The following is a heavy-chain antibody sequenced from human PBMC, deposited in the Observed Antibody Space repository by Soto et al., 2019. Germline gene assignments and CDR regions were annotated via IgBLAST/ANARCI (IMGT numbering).Heavy chain of an antibody. CDR1: GFTFSNAW. J-gene: IGHJ6*02. D-gene: IGHD2-21*02. CDR3: TTDLGQGTDYYYYGMDV. Sequence: GGSLRLSCAASGFTFSNAWMNWVRQAPGKGLEWVGRIKSKTDGGTTDYAAPVKGRFTISRDDSKNTLYLQMNSLKTEDTAVYYCTTDLGQGTDYYYYGMDVWGQGTTVTVSS. CDR2: IKSKTDGGTT. V-gene: IGHV3-15*07.